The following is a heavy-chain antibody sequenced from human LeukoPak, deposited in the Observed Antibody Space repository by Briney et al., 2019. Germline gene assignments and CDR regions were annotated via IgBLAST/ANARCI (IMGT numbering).Heavy chain of an antibody. CDR1: GDSISSGDYY. CDR2: SYSRGGT. CDR3: AGNWRRGWFDP. Sequence: SETLSLTCAVSGDSISSGDYYWSWIRQPAGKGLEWIGRSYSRGGTNYNPSLKSRVTISEDVSKNQFSLRLSSVTAADTAVYYCAGNWRRGWFDPWGQGILVTVTS. V-gene: IGHV4-61*02. J-gene: IGHJ5*02. D-gene: IGHD1-1*01.